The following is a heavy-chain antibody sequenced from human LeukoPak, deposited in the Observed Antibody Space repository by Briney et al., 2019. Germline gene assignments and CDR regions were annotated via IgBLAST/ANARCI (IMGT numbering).Heavy chain of an antibody. Sequence: PGGSLRLSCAASGFTFSSYAMSWVRQAPGEGLEWVSVISTNGGSTYFADSVKGRFTITRDNSKNTLSLEMNSLRPEGTAVYDCVKGSAGSRLYFFDYWGQGTLLTVSS. J-gene: IGHJ4*02. CDR1: GFTFSSYA. D-gene: IGHD2-2*02. CDR2: ISTNGGST. CDR3: VKGSAGSRLYFFDY. V-gene: IGHV3-23*01.